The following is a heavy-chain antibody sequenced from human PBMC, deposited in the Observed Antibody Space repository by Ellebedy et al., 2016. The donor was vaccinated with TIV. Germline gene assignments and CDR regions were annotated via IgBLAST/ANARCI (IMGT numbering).Heavy chain of an antibody. V-gene: IGHV7-4-1*02. CDR1: GYTFTNYA. Sequence: ASVKVSCKASGYTFTNYAMHWVRQAPGQGLEWLGWINMKTGNPTFAQGFTGRFVFSLDTSVNTAYLQITSLKAEDTAVYYCARDSRYNWNDWDFYHMDVWGKGTTVTVSS. CDR3: ARDSRYNWNDWDFYHMDV. CDR2: INMKTGNP. J-gene: IGHJ6*03. D-gene: IGHD1-1*01.